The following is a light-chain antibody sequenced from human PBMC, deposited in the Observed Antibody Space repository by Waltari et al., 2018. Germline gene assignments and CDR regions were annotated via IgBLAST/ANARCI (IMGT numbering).Light chain of an antibody. CDR3: QQYNGWPRT. V-gene: IGKV3-15*01. CDR2: RAS. Sequence: DILMTQSPASLSVSPGDRVTLSCRASQRVGTSLALYQQRPGRAPRLLVYRASTMASDIPARFSGSGAGTDFTRSISTLQSDDFAVYYCQQYNGWPRTFGRGTKVEIK. CDR1: QRVGTS. J-gene: IGKJ4*02.